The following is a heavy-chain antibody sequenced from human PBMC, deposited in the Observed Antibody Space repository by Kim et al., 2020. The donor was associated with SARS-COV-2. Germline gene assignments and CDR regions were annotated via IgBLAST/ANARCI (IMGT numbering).Heavy chain of an antibody. D-gene: IGHD2-2*01. CDR2: INTNTGNP. J-gene: IGHJ6*02. CDR1: GYTFTSYA. CDR3: ARDGCSSTSCPRERDGMDV. V-gene: IGHV7-4-1*02. Sequence: ASVKVSCKASGYTFTSYAMNWVRQAPGQGLEWMGWINTNTGNPTYAQGFTGRFVFSLDTSVSTAYLQISSLKAEDTAVYYCARDGCSSTSCPRERDGMDVWGQGTTVTVSS.